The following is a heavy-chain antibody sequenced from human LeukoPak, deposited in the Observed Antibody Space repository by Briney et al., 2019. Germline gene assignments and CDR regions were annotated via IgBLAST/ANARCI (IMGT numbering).Heavy chain of an antibody. J-gene: IGHJ4*02. V-gene: IGHV4-38-2*02. CDR1: GYSISSGYY. D-gene: IGHD3-10*01. CDR2: IYHSGST. Sequence: PSETLSLTCTVSGYSISSGYYWGWIRQPPGKGLEWIGSIYHSGSTYYNPSLKSRVTISVDTSKNQFSLKLTSVTAADTAVYYCAREHYGSGDYWGQGTQVTVSS. CDR3: AREHYGSGDY.